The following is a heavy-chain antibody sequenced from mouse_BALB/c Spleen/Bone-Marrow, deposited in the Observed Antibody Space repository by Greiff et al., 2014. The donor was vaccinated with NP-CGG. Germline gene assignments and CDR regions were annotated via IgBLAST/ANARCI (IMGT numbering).Heavy chain of an antibody. CDR1: GFNIKDTY. CDR3: ATYDYYSSRGFAY. J-gene: IGHJ3*01. V-gene: IGHV14-3*02. D-gene: IGHD2-5*01. CDR2: IDPANGNT. Sequence: EVQLQQSGAELVKPGASVKLSCTASGFNIKDTYMHWVKQRPEQGLEWIGRIDPANGNTKYDPKFQSKATKTADTSSSTAYLQLSRLTSEDTAVYYCATYDYYSSRGFAYWGQGTLVTVSA.